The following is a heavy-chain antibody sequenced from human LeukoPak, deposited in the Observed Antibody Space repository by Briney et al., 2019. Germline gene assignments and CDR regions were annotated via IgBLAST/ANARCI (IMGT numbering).Heavy chain of an antibody. V-gene: IGHV1-8*01. Sequence: ASVNVSCKASGYTFTSYDINWVRQATGQGLEWMGWMNPNSGNTGYAQKFQDRVTMTRNTSISTAYMELSRLRSDDTAVYYCARDVHPTWGGGYCSSTSCYVFDYWGQGTLVTVSS. CDR2: MNPNSGNT. CDR1: GYTFTSYD. J-gene: IGHJ4*02. D-gene: IGHD2-2*01. CDR3: ARDVHPTWGGGYCSSTSCYVFDY.